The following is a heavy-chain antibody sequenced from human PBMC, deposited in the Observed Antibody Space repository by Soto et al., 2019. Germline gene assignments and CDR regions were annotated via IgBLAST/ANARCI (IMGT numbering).Heavy chain of an antibody. CDR2: IHHSGST. Sequence: TPSLTWAVPGDFLRKGDSRNRVRPRPRKGLGWVGEIHHSGSTYNNTSLKSRNTMSVDTSKNQFYLKLSSVTAADTAVYYCARSVILSGGSYKGLIRLHYFDTWGPGTLVTVSS. V-gene: IGHV4-4*02. J-gene: IGHJ4*02. CDR3: ARSVILSGGSYKGLIRLHYFDT. D-gene: IGHD3-3*01. CDR1: GDFLRKGDS.